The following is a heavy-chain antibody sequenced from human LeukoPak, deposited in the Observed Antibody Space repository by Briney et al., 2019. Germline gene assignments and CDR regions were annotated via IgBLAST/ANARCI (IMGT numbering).Heavy chain of an antibody. CDR3: VRGGDLWYFDL. V-gene: IGHV1-46*01. D-gene: IGHD4-17*01. Sequence: GASVKVSRKASGYTFTSYYMHWVRQAPGQGLEWMGIIIPSGGSTTYAQKFQGRVTMTRDTSTSTVYMELSSLRSEDTAIYYCVRGGDLWYFDLWGRGTLVTVCS. CDR1: GYTFTSYY. CDR2: IIPSGGST. J-gene: IGHJ2*01.